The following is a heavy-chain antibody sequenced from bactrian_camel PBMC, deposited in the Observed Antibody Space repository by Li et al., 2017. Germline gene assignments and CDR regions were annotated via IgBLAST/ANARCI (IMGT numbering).Heavy chain of an antibody. CDR3: ATNFPCPFGTSSLQV. D-gene: IGHD6*01. V-gene: IGHV3S53*01. CDR1: GITSGMCD. CDR2: IDTVGIT. J-gene: IGHJ4*01. Sequence: HVQLVESGGGSVQAGESLRLSCSAPGITSGMCDVDWYRQAPGKEREFVASIDTVGITRYADSVKGRFSISKDKDKDTIALQVNSLKPEDTAMYYCATNFPCPFGTSSLQVWGRGTQVTVS.